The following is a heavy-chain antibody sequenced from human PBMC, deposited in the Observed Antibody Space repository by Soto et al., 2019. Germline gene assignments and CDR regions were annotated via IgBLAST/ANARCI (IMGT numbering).Heavy chain of an antibody. D-gene: IGHD6-13*01. CDR3: AHTPAYSTSWYIRDDWFDP. J-gene: IGHJ5*02. CDR2: IYGDDDK. Sequence: QITLNESGPALVKPTQTLTLTCTFSGFSLTTSGVGVHWLRQPPGKALEWLAVIYGDDDKRYNPSLETRLTIPKDTFKNQVVLTMTNMDPLDTATYYCAHTPAYSTSWYIRDDWFDPWGQGTLVTVSS. CDR1: GFSLTTSGVG. V-gene: IGHV2-5*02.